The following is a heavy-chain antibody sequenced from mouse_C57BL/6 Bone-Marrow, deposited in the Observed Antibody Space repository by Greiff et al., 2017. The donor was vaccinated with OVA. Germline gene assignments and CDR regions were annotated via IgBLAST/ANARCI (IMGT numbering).Heavy chain of an antibody. CDR1: GFNIKDDY. V-gene: IGHV14-4*01. CDR2: IDPENGDT. D-gene: IGHD2-4*01. Sequence: EVQLQQSGAELVRPGASVKLSCTASGFNIKDDYMHWVKQRPEQGLEWIGWIDPENGDTEYASKFQGKATITADTSSNTAYLQLSSLTSEDTAVYYCTGDYDPWFAYWGQGTLVTVSA. CDR3: TGDYDPWFAY. J-gene: IGHJ3*01.